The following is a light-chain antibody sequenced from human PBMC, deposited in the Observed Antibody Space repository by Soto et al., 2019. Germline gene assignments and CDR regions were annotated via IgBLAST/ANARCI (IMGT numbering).Light chain of an antibody. J-gene: IGKJ1*01. CDR2: GAT. CDR3: HHFGNSPET. V-gene: IGKV3-20*01. CDR1: QSVADSY. Sequence: EVVLTQSPGTLSLSPGERATRACRASQSVADSYLAWYQQKPGRAPRLLFYGATRRATGIPDRFSGSGSGTDFTLTISTLEPDDFAVYYCHHFGNSPETFGQGTKVE.